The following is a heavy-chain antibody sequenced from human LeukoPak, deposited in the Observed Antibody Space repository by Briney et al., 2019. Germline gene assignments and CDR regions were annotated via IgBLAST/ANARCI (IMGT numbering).Heavy chain of an antibody. Sequence: EASVKVSCKASGYTFTGYYMHWVRQAPGQGLEWMGWINPNSGGTNYAQKFQGRVTMTRDMSTSTVYMELSSLRSEDTAVYYCARELGGYCSSTSCYYMDVWGKGTTVTVSS. D-gene: IGHD2-2*01. CDR1: GYTFTGYY. CDR3: ARELGGYCSSTSCYYMDV. CDR2: INPNSGGT. V-gene: IGHV1-2*02. J-gene: IGHJ6*03.